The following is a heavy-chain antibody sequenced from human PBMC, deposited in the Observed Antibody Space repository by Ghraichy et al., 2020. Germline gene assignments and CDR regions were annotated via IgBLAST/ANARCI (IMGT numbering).Heavy chain of an antibody. J-gene: IGHJ4*02. CDR2: IYYSGST. CDR3: ARDSYRPDEFYGGNESHFDY. CDR1: GGSISSYY. V-gene: IGHV4-59*01. D-gene: IGHD4-23*01. Sequence: SQTLSLTCTVSGGSISSYYWSWIRQPPGKGLEWIGYIYYSGSTNYNPSLKSRVTISVDTSKNQFSLKLSSVTAADTAVYYCARDSYRPDEFYGGNESHFDYWGQGTLVTVSS.